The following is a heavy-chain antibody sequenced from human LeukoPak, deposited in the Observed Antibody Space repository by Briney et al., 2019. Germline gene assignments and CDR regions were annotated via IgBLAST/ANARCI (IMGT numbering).Heavy chain of an antibody. V-gene: IGHV3-7*01. D-gene: IGHD3-10*01. CDR3: ARGGMVRRVMGAFDI. Sequence: PGGSLRLSCAASEFSFSDSWMTWVRKAPGKGLEWVASIKYDGREIQYVDSVKGRFTVSRDNAKNSLYLQMNSLRAEDTAVFYCARGGMVRRVMGAFDIWGQGTLVTVSS. J-gene: IGHJ3*02. CDR2: IKYDGREI. CDR1: EFSFSDSW.